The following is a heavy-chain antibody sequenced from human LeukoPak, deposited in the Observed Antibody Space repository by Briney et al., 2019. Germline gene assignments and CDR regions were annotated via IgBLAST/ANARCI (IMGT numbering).Heavy chain of an antibody. D-gene: IGHD2/OR15-2a*01. CDR1: GFTFSSYA. V-gene: IGHV3-23*01. Sequence: GGSLRLSCAASGFTFSSYAMSWVRQAPGKGLEWVSAISGSGGSTYYADSVKGRFTISRDNAKNSLYLQMNSLRAEDTAVYYCARTLTRNTAAPLAYFDYWGQGTLVTVSS. CDR2: ISGSGGST. CDR3: ARTLTRNTAAPLAYFDY. J-gene: IGHJ4*02.